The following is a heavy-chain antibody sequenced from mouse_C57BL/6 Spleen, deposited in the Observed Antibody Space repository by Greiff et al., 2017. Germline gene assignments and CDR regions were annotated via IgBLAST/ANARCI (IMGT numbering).Heavy chain of an antibody. Sequence: VQLQQPGAELVKPGASVKLSCKASGYTFTSYWMQWVKQRPGQGLEWIGEIDPSDSSTNYNQKFKGKATLTVDTSSSTAYMQLSSLTSEDSAVYYCARSITTVVATGGYWGQGTTLTVSS. V-gene: IGHV1-50*01. CDR2: IDPSDSST. D-gene: IGHD1-1*01. CDR1: GYTFTSYW. CDR3: ARSITTVVATGGY. J-gene: IGHJ2*01.